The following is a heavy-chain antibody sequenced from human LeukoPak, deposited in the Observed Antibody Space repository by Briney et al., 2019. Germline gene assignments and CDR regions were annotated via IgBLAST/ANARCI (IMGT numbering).Heavy chain of an antibody. CDR2: IHYSGST. V-gene: IGHV4-61*01. J-gene: IGHJ4*02. CDR1: GGSVNSETSH. CDR3: ASDFQPTY. Sequence: SETLSLTCTVSGGSVNSETSHWSWIRQPPGKELEWIGYIHYSGSTNYNPSLESRVTISIDTSKNQFSLKLNSVTAADTAVYYCASDFQPTYWGQGTLVTVSS.